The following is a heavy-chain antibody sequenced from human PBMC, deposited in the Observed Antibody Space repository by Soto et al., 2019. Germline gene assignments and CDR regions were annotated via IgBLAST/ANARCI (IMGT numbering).Heavy chain of an antibody. CDR2: ISYDGSNK. J-gene: IGHJ4*02. CDR3: ARLVRATTFDY. V-gene: IGHV3-30*03. CDR1: GFTFSSYG. Sequence: QVQLVESGGGVVQPGRSLRLSCAASGFTFSSYGMHWVRQAPGKGLEWVAVISYDGSNKYYADSVKGRFTISRDNSKNTLYLQMNSLRAEDTAVYYCARLVRATTFDYWGQGTLVTVSS. D-gene: IGHD1-26*01.